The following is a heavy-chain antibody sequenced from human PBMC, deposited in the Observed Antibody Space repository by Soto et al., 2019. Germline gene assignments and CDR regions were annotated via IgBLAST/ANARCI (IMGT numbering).Heavy chain of an antibody. V-gene: IGHV3-23*01. Sequence: EVQLLESGGGLVQPGGSLRLSCAASGFTFSSYAMSWVRQAPGKGLEWVSAISGSGGSTYYADSVKGWFTISRDNSKNTLYLQMNSLRAEDTAVYYCAKDLRGYDFWSGYSYYYGMDVWGQGTTVTVSS. CDR3: AKDLRGYDFWSGYSYYYGMDV. CDR1: GFTFSSYA. J-gene: IGHJ6*02. D-gene: IGHD3-3*01. CDR2: ISGSGGST.